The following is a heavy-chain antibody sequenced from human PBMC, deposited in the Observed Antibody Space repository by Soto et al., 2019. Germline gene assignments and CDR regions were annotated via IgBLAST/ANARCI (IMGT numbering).Heavy chain of an antibody. Sequence: QVQLQESGPGLVKPSQTLSLTCTVSGGSINSGGYYWSWIRQHPGKGLEWIGYIYYSGSAYYNPYLKSRLTLSVDTSKNQFSLKLRSVSAADTAMYYCARALRIGVAGTSWHFDYWGEGTLVTVSS. CDR3: ARALRIGVAGTSWHFDY. J-gene: IGHJ4*02. CDR1: GGSINSGGYY. CDR2: IYYSGSA. V-gene: IGHV4-31*03. D-gene: IGHD6-19*01.